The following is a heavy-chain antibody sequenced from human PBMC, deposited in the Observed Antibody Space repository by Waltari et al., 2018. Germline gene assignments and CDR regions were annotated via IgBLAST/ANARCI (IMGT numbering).Heavy chain of an antibody. Sequence: QVQLVQSGAEVKKPGSSVKVYCKASGGTFSSYAISLVQQAPGQGLEWMGGIIPIFGTANYAQKFQGRVTITADESTSTAYMELSSLRSEDTAVYYCARGGSRYYYYGMDVWGQGTTVTVSS. CDR1: GGTFSSYA. CDR3: ARGGSRYYYYGMDV. D-gene: IGHD3-16*01. CDR2: IIPIFGTA. J-gene: IGHJ6*02. V-gene: IGHV1-69*01.